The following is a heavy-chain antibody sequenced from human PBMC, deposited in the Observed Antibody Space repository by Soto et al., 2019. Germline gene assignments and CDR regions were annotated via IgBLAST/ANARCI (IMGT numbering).Heavy chain of an antibody. CDR1: GGTFSSYA. D-gene: IGHD2-8*01. V-gene: IGHV1-69*01. J-gene: IGHJ6*02. Sequence: QVQLVQSGAEVKKPGSSVKVSCKASGGTFSSYAISWVRQAPGQGLEWMGGIIPIFGTANYAQKFQGRVTITADESTSTAYMELSSLRSEDTAVYYCARLWSTNSVSRHYYGMDVWGQGTTVTVSS. CDR2: IIPIFGTA. CDR3: ARLWSTNSVSRHYYGMDV.